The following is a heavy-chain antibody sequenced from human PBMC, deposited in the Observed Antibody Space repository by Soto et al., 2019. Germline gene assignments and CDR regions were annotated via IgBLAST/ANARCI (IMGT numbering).Heavy chain of an antibody. CDR2: ISDSADNT. CDR1: GFNFINYA. V-gene: IGHV3-23*01. CDR3: AKEEAGASDY. Sequence: EVQLLESGGGLVQPGESLRLSCAASGFNFINYAMAWVRQAPGKGLEWLAAISDSADNTYYAGSVKGRFSISRDNSKNTLYLQMNSLSADDTAVYYCAKEEAGASDYWGQGTRVSVSS. J-gene: IGHJ4*02. D-gene: IGHD1-26*01.